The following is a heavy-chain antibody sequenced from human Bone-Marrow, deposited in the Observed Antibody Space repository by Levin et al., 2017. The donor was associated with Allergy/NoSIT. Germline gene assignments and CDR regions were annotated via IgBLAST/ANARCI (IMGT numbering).Heavy chain of an antibody. CDR2: IYYNGTT. J-gene: IGHJ5*02. V-gene: IGHV4-30-4*01. CDR1: GGSILSGDYY. Sequence: SQTLSLPCSVSGGSILSGDYYWPWIRQPPGKGLEWIGYIYYNGTTYYNSSLKSRVTISRDTAKNHFSLNLNSVTAADSAVYYCAREVNCFGGSCYSYGWFDPWGHGTLVTVSS. D-gene: IGHD2-15*01. CDR3: AREVNCFGGSCYSYGWFDP.